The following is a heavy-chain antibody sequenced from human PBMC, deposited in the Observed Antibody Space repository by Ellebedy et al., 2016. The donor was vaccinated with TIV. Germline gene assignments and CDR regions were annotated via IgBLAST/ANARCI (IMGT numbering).Heavy chain of an antibody. CDR3: ARVRRGSRSMDV. D-gene: IGHD1-1*01. V-gene: IGHV1-2*02. CDR2: INPDSGGT. J-gene: IGHJ6*02. CDR1: GYTFTANY. Sequence: ASVRVSCKASGYTFTANYVHWVRQATGQSLEWMGWINPDSGGTNFAQNFQGRVSMTRDASINTVYMQLTRLQSDDTAVDYCARVRRGSRSMDVWGQGTTVTVSS.